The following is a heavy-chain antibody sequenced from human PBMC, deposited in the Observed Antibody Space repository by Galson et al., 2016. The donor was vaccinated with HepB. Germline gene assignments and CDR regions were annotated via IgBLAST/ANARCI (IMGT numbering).Heavy chain of an antibody. CDR3: AKGGVRAVYYYYYGMDV. D-gene: IGHD2-2*01. Sequence: SLRLSCAVSGFTFNSYAMTWVRQAPGKGLEWVSCISGSGGSTYYADSVKGRFTISRDNSKNTLYLQMNSLRAEDTAVYYCAKGGVRAVYYYYYGMDVWGQGTTVTVSS. V-gene: IGHV3-23*01. J-gene: IGHJ6*02. CDR1: GFTFNSYA. CDR2: ISGSGGST.